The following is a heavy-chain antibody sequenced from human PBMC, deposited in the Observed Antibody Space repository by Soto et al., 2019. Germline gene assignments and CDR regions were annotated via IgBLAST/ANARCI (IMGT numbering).Heavy chain of an antibody. CDR1: GGSFSGYY. Sequence: SETLSLTCSVYGGSFSGYYWSWIRQPPGKGLEWIGYIYYSGSTNYNPPLKSRVTISVDTSKNQFSLKLSSVTAADTAVYYCARTELGYCSGGSCYEYYYYYYMDVWGKGTTVTVSS. J-gene: IGHJ6*03. D-gene: IGHD2-15*01. CDR2: IYYSGST. CDR3: ARTELGYCSGGSCYEYYYYYYMDV. V-gene: IGHV4-59*01.